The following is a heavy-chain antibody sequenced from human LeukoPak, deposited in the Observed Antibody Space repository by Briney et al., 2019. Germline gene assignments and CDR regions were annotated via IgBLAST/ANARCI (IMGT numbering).Heavy chain of an antibody. J-gene: IGHJ4*02. Sequence: SETLSLTCTVSGGSISSSSYYWGWLRQPPGKGLEWFGSIYYSGSTYYNPSLKSRVTISVDTSKNQFSLKLSSVTAADTAVYYCARHGSLTTLNFDYWGQGTLVTVSS. V-gene: IGHV4-39*01. CDR1: GGSISSSSYY. CDR3: ARHGSLTTLNFDY. CDR2: IYYSGST. D-gene: IGHD4-17*01.